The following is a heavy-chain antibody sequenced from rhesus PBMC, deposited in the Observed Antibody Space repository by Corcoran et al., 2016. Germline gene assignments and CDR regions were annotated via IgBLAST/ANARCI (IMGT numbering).Heavy chain of an antibody. V-gene: IGHV2-95*01. J-gene: IGHJ4*01. D-gene: IGHD6-43*01. CDR2: IYWNDSK. Sequence: QVTLKESGPALVKPPQTLTLTCPFSGFSISTTGTGVVWIRHTPGKALEWLASIYWNDSKYYSTSLKSRLTISKDTSKNQVVLTMTNMDPVDTATYYCARVRGGSSSYFPWGQGVLVTVSS. CDR1: GFSISTTGTG. CDR3: ARVRGGSSSYFP.